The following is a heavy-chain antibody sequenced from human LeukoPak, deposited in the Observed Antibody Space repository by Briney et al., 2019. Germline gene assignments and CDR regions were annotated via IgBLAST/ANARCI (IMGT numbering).Heavy chain of an antibody. CDR2: IYTSGST. CDR3: ARHRHYYDSSGYYYHPIDY. CDR1: GGSISSYY. D-gene: IGHD3-22*01. V-gene: IGHV4-4*09. Sequence: PSETLSLTCTVSGGSISSYYWSWIRQPPGKGLEWIGYIYTSGSTNYNPSLKSRVTISVDTSKNQFSLKLSSVTAADTAVYYCARHRHYYDSSGYYYHPIDYWGQGTLVTVSS. J-gene: IGHJ4*02.